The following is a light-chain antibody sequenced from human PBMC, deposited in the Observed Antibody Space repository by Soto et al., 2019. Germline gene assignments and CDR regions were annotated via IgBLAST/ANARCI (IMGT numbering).Light chain of an antibody. CDR2: KAS. CDR3: QNYNSYSEA. J-gene: IGKJ1*01. Sequence: DIQMTHSPSTLSASVLDIVTITCRASQTISSWLAWYQQKPGKAPKLLIYKASTLKSGVPSRFSGSGSGTEFTLTISSLQPDDFATYYCQNYNSYSEAFGQGTKVDIK. CDR1: QTISSW. V-gene: IGKV1-5*03.